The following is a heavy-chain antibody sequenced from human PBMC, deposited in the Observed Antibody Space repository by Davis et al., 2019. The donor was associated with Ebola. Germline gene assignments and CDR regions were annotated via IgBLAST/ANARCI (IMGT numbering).Heavy chain of an antibody. D-gene: IGHD6-13*01. V-gene: IGHV3-7*03. CDR2: IKQDGSEK. CDR1: GFTFSSYW. J-gene: IGHJ3*02. Sequence: GESLKISCAASGFTFSSYWMSWVRQAPGKGLEWVANIKQDGSEKYYVDSVKGRFTISRDNAKNSLYLQMNSLRAEDTAVYYCARDSSSWSQEDAFDIWGQGTMVTVSS. CDR3: ARDSSSWSQEDAFDI.